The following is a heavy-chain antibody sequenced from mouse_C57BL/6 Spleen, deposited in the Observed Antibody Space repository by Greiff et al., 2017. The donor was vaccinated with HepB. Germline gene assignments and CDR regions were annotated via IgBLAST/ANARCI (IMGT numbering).Heavy chain of an antibody. Sequence: QVQLKESGAELARPGASVKLSCKASGYTFTSYGISWVKQRTGQGLEWIGEIYPRSGNTYYNEKFKGKATLTADKSSRTAYMELRSLTSEDSAVYFCAREDGSSNWYFDVWGTGTTVTVSS. D-gene: IGHD1-1*01. CDR3: AREDGSSNWYFDV. J-gene: IGHJ1*03. V-gene: IGHV1-81*01. CDR1: GYTFTSYG. CDR2: IYPRSGNT.